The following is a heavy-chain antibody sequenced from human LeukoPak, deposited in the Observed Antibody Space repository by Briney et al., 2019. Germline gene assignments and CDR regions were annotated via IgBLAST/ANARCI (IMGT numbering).Heavy chain of an antibody. CDR3: ARWYSSSYNWFDP. CDR2: ISGSGGST. Sequence: PGGSLRLSCAGSGFTFSSYGMSRVRQAPGKGLEWVSAISGSGGSTYYADSVKGRFTISRDNSKNTLYLQMNSLRAEDTAVYYCARWYSSSYNWFDPWGQGTLVTVSS. CDR1: GFTFSSYG. V-gene: IGHV3-23*01. D-gene: IGHD6-13*01. J-gene: IGHJ5*02.